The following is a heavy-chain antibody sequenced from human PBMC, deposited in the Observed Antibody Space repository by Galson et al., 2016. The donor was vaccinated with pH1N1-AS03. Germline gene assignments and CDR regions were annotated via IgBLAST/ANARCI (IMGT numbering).Heavy chain of an antibody. V-gene: IGHV1-69*06. CDR3: AGDANYDFWSGHDAFDI. D-gene: IGHD3-3*01. CDR1: GGTFSSYA. CDR2: IIATFGTA. Sequence: SVKVSCKASGGTFSSYAISWVRQAPGQGLEWMGGIIATFGTANYAQKVQGRVTITADKSTSTAYMELSSLRSEDTAVYYCAGDANYDFWSGHDAFDIWGQGTMVTVSS. J-gene: IGHJ3*02.